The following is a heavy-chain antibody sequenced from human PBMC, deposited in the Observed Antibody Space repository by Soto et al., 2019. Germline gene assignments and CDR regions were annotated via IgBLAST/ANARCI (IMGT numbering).Heavy chain of an antibody. CDR2: INHSGST. CDR3: ASGQIVPAHIRGHYYMDV. D-gene: IGHD2-2*01. CDR1: GGSFSGYY. J-gene: IGHJ6*03. V-gene: IGHV4-34*01. Sequence: PSETLSLTCAVFGGSFSGYYWSWIRKPPGKGLEWIGEINHSGSTNYNPSLKSRVTISVDTSKNQCSLKLSSVTAAETVVYYCASGQIVPAHIRGHYYMDVWGKGTTVTVSS.